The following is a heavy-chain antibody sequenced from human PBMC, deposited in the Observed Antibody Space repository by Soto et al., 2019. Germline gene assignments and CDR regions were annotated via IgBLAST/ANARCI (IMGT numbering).Heavy chain of an antibody. J-gene: IGHJ3*01. CDR3: ARGLSNDWYTGAFDV. Sequence: PSETLSLTCTVSDGSLSNYFWSWIRQPPGKGLEWIGYISYSAYTNYNPSLKSRVTISVETSMNQFSLKLTSVSAADTAVYYCARGLSNDWYTGAFDVWGQGTTVTVSS. CDR2: ISYSAYT. CDR1: DGSLSNYF. V-gene: IGHV4-59*01. D-gene: IGHD6-19*01.